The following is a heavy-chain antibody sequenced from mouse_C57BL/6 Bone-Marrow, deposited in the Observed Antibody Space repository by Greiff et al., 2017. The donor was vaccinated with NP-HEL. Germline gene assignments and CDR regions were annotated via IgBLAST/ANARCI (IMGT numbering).Heavy chain of an antibody. Sequence: DVMLVESGGGLVQPGGSLSLSCAASGFTFTDYYMSWVRQPPGKALEWLGFIRNKANGYTTEYSASVKGRFTISRDNSQSILYLQMNALRAEDRATYYCARYPQLGRYFDVWGTGTTVTVSS. CDR3: ARYPQLGRYFDV. CDR1: GFTFTDYY. CDR2: IRNKANGYTT. J-gene: IGHJ1*03. V-gene: IGHV7-3*01. D-gene: IGHD4-1*02.